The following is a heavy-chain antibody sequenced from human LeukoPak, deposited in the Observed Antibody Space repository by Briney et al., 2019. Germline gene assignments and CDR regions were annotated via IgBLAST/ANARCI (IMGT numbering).Heavy chain of an antibody. V-gene: IGHV3-23*01. CDR1: GFTFSSYA. CDR3: AKDFYDSSGYSYYFDY. Sequence: GGSLRPSCAGSGFTFSSYAMSWVRQAPGKGLEWVSGSSVRGGGTYYADSVKGRFTISRDNSKNTLYLQMNSLRAEDTAVYYCAKDFYDSSGYSYYFDYWGQGTPVTVSS. CDR2: SSVRGGGT. D-gene: IGHD3-22*01. J-gene: IGHJ4*02.